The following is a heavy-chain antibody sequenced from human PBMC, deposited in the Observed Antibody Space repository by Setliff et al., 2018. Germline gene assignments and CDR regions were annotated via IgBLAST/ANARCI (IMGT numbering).Heavy chain of an antibody. CDR3: ARGAHYGDYIDDY. CDR2: ISAYNGFI. V-gene: IGHV1-18*01. J-gene: IGHJ4*02. D-gene: IGHD4-17*01. CDR1: GYSFPSYG. Sequence: GASVKVSCKASGYSFPSYGISWVRQAPGQGLEWMGWISAYNGFIIYAQKFQGRVTITRDTSATTACMELSSLRSEDSAVYYCARGAHYGDYIDDYWGQGTLVTVSS.